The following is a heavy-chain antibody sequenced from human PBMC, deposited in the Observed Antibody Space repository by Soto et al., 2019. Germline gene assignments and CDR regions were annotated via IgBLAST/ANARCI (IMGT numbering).Heavy chain of an antibody. V-gene: IGHV5-51*01. CDR3: ARLPSRRYFDWLLEAEYFQH. J-gene: IGHJ1*01. Sequence: GESLKISCKGSGYSFTSYWIGWVRQMPGKGLEWMGIIYPGDSDTRYSPSFQGQVTISADKSISTAYLQWSSLKASDTAMYYCARLPSRRYFDWLLEAEYFQHWGQGTLVTVSS. CDR2: IYPGDSDT. D-gene: IGHD3-9*01. CDR1: GYSFTSYW.